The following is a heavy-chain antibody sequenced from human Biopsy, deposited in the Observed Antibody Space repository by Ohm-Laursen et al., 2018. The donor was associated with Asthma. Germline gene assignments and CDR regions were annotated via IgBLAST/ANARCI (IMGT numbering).Heavy chain of an antibody. CDR3: ASDFPKDYVRYNFQF. Sequence: ASVKVSCRISGYSRTDLSMHWVRQAPGQGLVWMGGHDHEEGGTVNARRFQGRVTMTEDTSTDTAYMELSSLSSDDTAVYYCASDFPKDYVRYNFQFWGQGPLVTVSS. D-gene: IGHD4-17*01. J-gene: IGHJ4*02. CDR1: GYSRTDLS. V-gene: IGHV1-24*01. CDR2: HDHEEGGT.